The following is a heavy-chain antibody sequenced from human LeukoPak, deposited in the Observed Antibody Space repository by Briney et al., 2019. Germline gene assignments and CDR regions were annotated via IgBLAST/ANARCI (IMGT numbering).Heavy chain of an antibody. CDR3: ARGPSYYYDSSGYPFDY. CDR1: GFTFSSYS. Sequence: GGSLRLSCAASGFTFSSYSMNWVRQAPGKGLEWVSSISSSSSYIYYADSVKGRFTISRDNAKNSLYLQMNSLGAEDTAVYYCARGPSYYYDSSGYPFDYWGQGTLVTVSS. CDR2: ISSSSSYI. D-gene: IGHD3-22*01. J-gene: IGHJ4*02. V-gene: IGHV3-21*01.